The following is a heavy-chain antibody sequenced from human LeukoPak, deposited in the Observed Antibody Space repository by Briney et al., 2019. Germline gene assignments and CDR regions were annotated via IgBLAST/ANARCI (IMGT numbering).Heavy chain of an antibody. Sequence: GGSLRLSCAASGFTFSNYYMNWVRQAPGKGLEWVSSITGDSGYMYYADSVKGRFTISRDDAKNSLYLQMNSLRAEDTALYYCARQPSAGTHFDFWGQGTLVTFSS. CDR3: ARQPSAGTHFDF. D-gene: IGHD6-19*01. V-gene: IGHV3-21*01. CDR2: ITGDSGYM. J-gene: IGHJ4*02. CDR1: GFTFSNYY.